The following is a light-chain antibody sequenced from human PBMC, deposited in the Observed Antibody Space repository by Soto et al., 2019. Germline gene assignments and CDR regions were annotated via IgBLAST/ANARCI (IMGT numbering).Light chain of an antibody. V-gene: IGKV3-20*01. Sequence: PVARVSLSCTTSHTVISSSLTWCQQKPGQAPGLLIYGASSRATGIPDRFSGGGSGTDFTLTISRLEPEDFAAYYCQQSSSYPLTFGGGTKVDI. CDR1: HTVISSS. CDR2: GAS. CDR3: QQSSSYPLT. J-gene: IGKJ4*01.